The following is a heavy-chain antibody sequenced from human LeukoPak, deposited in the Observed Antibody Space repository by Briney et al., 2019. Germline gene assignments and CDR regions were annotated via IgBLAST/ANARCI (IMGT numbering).Heavy chain of an antibody. CDR1: GYTFTGYY. V-gene: IGHV1-2*02. CDR3: ARRGWFGELLLDY. J-gene: IGHJ4*02. CDR2: INPNSGGT. D-gene: IGHD3-10*01. Sequence: ASVTVSCKASGYTFTGYYMHWVRQAPGQGLEWMGWINPNSGGTNYAQKFQGRVTMTRDTSISTAYMELSRLRSDDTAVYYCARRGWFGELLLDYWGQGTLVTVSS.